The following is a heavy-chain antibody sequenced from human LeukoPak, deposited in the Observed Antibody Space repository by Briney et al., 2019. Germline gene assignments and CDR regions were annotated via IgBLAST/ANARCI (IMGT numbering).Heavy chain of an antibody. D-gene: IGHD6-6*01. J-gene: IGHJ5*02. CDR2: INPNSGGT. V-gene: IGHV1-2*02. CDR3: ARDLGGYSSSGAS. CDR1: GYTFTGYY. Sequence: ASVKVSCKASGYTFTGYYMHWVRQAPGQGLGWMGWINPNSGGTNYAQKFQGRVTMTMDTSISTAYMELSSLRSEDTAVYYCARDLGGYSSSGASWGQGTLVTVSS.